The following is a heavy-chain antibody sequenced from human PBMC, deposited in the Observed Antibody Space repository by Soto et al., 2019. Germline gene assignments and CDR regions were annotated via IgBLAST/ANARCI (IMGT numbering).Heavy chain of an antibody. J-gene: IGHJ3*02. CDR1: GFSFSTYA. V-gene: IGHV3-23*01. CDR2: ISASGATT. CDR3: AKWTDTVVEAALAGGAFDI. D-gene: IGHD2-2*01. Sequence: EVQLLESGGNLVQPGGSLRLSCAASGFSFSTYALTWVRQAPGKGLEWVSGISASGATTYYADSVKGRFTISRDNCKNTVFLQMTSLSAEDTALYYCAKWTDTVVEAALAGGAFDIWGQGTMVTVSS.